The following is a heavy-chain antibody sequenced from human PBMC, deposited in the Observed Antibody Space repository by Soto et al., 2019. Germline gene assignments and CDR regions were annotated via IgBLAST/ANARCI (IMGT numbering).Heavy chain of an antibody. V-gene: IGHV3-23*01. CDR2: ITYSGGST. D-gene: IGHD3-16*01. CDR3: AKVMRSTSSTANLDY. Sequence: EVQLLESGGGLVQPGGSLRLSCAASGFTFSMFAMNWVRQAPGKGLEWVASITYSGGSTNYADSVRGRFTISRDNSKNTLSLQMTSLRAEDTAVYYCAKVMRSTSSTANLDYWGRGTLVTVSS. J-gene: IGHJ4*02. CDR1: GFTFSMFA.